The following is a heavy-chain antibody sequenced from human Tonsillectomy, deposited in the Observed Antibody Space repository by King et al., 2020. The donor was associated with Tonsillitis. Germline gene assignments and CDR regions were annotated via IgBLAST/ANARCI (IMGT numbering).Heavy chain of an antibody. CDR2: IYPGDSDS. CDR1: GYSFTSYW. Sequence: VQLVESGAEVKKPGESLKISCKGSGYSFTSYWIAWVRQTPGKGLEWMGSIYPGDSDSRYSPSFQGQVTISADKSINTAYLQWSSLKASDTAMYYCARRAPDSGDIDYWGQGTLVIVSS. J-gene: IGHJ4*02. D-gene: IGHD3-10*01. CDR3: ARRAPDSGDIDY. V-gene: IGHV5-51*01.